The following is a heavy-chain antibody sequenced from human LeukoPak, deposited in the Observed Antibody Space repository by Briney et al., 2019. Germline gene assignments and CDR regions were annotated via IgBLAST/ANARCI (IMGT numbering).Heavy chain of an antibody. Sequence: GESLKISCKGSGYSFTSYWIGWVRQMPGKGLEWMGIIYPGDSDTRYSPSFQGQVTISADKSISTAYLQWSSLKASDTAMYYCASVTMVRGVIIRVDIWGQGTMVTVSS. CDR3: ASVTMVRGVIIRVDI. D-gene: IGHD3-10*01. J-gene: IGHJ3*02. CDR2: IYPGDSDT. CDR1: GYSFTSYW. V-gene: IGHV5-51*01.